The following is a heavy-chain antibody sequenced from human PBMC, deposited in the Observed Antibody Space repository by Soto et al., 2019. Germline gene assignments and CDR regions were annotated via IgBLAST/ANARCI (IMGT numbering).Heavy chain of an antibody. CDR2: ISGTGAST. CDR3: GKGNSKWGTGDAFDI. CDR1: GFTFNNYA. V-gene: IGHV3-23*01. D-gene: IGHD7-27*01. J-gene: IGHJ3*02. Sequence: GESLKISCAASGFTFNNYALNLVRQAPGKGLEWVSSISGTGASTFYAGSAKGRFTISRDNSKNTLFLQMTSLRAEDTAVYYCGKGNSKWGTGDAFDIWGQGTMVTV.